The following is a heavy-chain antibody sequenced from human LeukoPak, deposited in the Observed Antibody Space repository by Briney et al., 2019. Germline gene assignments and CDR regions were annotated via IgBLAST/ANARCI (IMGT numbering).Heavy chain of an antibody. CDR1: GFTFNTYA. CDR2: ISGGGGST. Sequence: GGSLRLSCAASGFTFNTYAMNWVRQAPGKGLEWVSTISGGGGSTYYADSVKGRFTISRDNSINTLYLQMSSLRAEDTAVYYCATGGSGSYYTYWGQGTLVTVSS. D-gene: IGHD1-26*01. J-gene: IGHJ4*02. V-gene: IGHV3-23*01. CDR3: ATGGSGSYYTY.